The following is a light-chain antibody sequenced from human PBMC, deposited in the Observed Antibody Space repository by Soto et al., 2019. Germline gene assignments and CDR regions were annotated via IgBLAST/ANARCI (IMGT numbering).Light chain of an antibody. CDR2: EVS. CDR3: SSYAGSNPFYV. J-gene: IGLJ1*01. CDR1: SSDVGGYNY. V-gene: IGLV2-8*01. Sequence: QSVLTQPPSASGSPGQSVTISCTGTSSDVGGYNYVSWYQQHPGKAPKLMIYEVSKRPSGVPDRFSGSKSGNTASLTVSGLQAEDEADYNCSSYAGSNPFYVSGTVTKVT.